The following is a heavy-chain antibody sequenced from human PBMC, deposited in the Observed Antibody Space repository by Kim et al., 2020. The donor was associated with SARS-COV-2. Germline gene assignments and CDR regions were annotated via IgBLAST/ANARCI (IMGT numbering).Heavy chain of an antibody. CDR1: GYTFTSYA. D-gene: IGHD3-22*01. J-gene: IGHJ6*02. V-gene: IGHV7-4-1*02. Sequence: ASVKVSCKASGYTFTSYAMNWVRQAPGQGLEWMGWINTNTGNPTYAQGFTGRFVFSLDTSVSTAYLQISSLKAEDTAVYYCARYTCRRDYYDSATYGMDVWGQGTTVTVSS. CDR2: INTNTGNP. CDR3: ARYTCRRDYYDSATYGMDV.